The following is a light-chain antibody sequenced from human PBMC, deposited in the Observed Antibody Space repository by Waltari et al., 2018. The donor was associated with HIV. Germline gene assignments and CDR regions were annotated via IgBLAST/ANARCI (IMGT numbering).Light chain of an antibody. Sequence: NFMLTQPHSVSESPGKTVTISCTRSTGSIASKHVQWYQQRPGSAPTCVIYENDQRPSGVPDRFSGSIDSSSNSASLSISRLRTEDEADYYCQSYDSTNLWVFGGGTKVTVL. CDR1: TGSIASKH. CDR3: QSYDSTNLWV. CDR2: END. J-gene: IGLJ3*02. V-gene: IGLV6-57*04.